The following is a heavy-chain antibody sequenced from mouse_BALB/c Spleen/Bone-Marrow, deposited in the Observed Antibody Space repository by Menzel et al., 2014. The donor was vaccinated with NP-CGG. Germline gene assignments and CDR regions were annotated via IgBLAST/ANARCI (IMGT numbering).Heavy chain of an antibody. J-gene: IGHJ3*01. CDR1: DYTFTSYW. V-gene: IGHV1-7*01. CDR3: ARYWDAY. D-gene: IGHD4-1*01. CDR2: IDPRTANT. Sequence: QVQLQQSGAELAKPGASVKMSCKVSDYTFTSYWIHWVKQRPGQGLEWIGYIDPRTANTEYSQKFKDKATLTADKSSSTAYMQLSGLTSEDSAVYYCARYWDAYWGQGTMVTVSA.